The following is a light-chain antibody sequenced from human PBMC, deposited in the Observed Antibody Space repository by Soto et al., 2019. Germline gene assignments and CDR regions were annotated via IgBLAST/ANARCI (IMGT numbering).Light chain of an antibody. CDR1: QSVSSY. Sequence: EIVLTQSPATLYLSPGARATLSCRASQSVSSYLAWYQQKPGQAHRLIIYDESNRATGIPARFSGSGSGTDFTLTSSSLVPQDFAVYYCRQRSNWPWTFGPGTKVDIK. J-gene: IGKJ3*01. V-gene: IGKV3-11*01. CDR2: DES. CDR3: RQRSNWPWT.